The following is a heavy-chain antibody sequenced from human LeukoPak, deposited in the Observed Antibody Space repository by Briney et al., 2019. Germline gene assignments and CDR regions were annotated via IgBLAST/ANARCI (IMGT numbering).Heavy chain of an antibody. D-gene: IGHD5-18*01. CDR1: GGTFSSYA. CDR2: IIPIFGTA. J-gene: IGHJ4*02. V-gene: IGHV1-69*05. Sequence: GSSVKVSCKASGGTFSSYAISWVRQAPGQGLEWMGGIIPIFGTANYAQKFQGRVTITRNTSISTAYMELSSLRSEDTAVYYCATSNHVAPALGYFDSWGQGTLVTVSS. CDR3: ATSNHVAPALGYFDS.